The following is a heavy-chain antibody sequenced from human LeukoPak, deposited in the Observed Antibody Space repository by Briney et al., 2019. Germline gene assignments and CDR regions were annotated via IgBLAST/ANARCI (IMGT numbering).Heavy chain of an antibody. CDR3: AKDAVFTFGGVIVIEVGYFDY. Sequence: GGSLRLSCAASGFTFSSYAMSWVRQAPGKGLEWVSAISGSGGSTYYADSVKGRFTISRDNSKNTLYLQMNSLRAEDTAVYYCAKDAVFTFGGVIVIEVGYFDYWGQGTLVTVSS. J-gene: IGHJ4*02. V-gene: IGHV3-23*01. CDR1: GFTFSSYA. CDR2: ISGSGGST. D-gene: IGHD3-16*02.